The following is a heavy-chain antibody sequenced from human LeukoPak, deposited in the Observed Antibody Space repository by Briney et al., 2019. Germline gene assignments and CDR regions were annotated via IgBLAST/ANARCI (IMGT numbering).Heavy chain of an antibody. V-gene: IGHV3-48*03. CDR1: GFTFSSYE. CDR2: ISSSGINI. CDR3: ASVGYCGGGSCYSGDYYYMDV. J-gene: IGHJ6*03. Sequence: PGGSLRLSCAASGFTFSSYEMNWVRQAPGKGLEWVSYISSSGINIFYEDYVKGRFTISRDNAKNSLYLQMNSLRADDTAVYYCASVGYCGGGSCYSGDYYYMDVWGRGTTVTVSS. D-gene: IGHD2-15*01.